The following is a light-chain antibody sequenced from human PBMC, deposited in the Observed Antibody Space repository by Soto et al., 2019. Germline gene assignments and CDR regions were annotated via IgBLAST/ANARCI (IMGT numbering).Light chain of an antibody. V-gene: IGKV1-5*01. Sequence: DIQMTQSPSTLSASVGDRVTITCRASQSISSWLAWYQQKPGKAPKFLIYDASSLESGVPSRFSGSGSGTEFTLTISSLQPDDFATYYCQQYNSSSYTFGQGTKLEIK. CDR1: QSISSW. J-gene: IGKJ2*01. CDR2: DAS. CDR3: QQYNSSSYT.